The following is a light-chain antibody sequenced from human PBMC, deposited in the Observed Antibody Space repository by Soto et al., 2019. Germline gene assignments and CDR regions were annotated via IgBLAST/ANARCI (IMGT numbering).Light chain of an antibody. Sequence: DIQMTQSPSTLSASVGDRVTITCRASQSISSWLAWYQQKPGKAPKFLIYDASSLESGVPSRFSGSGSGTEYTLTISSLQPDDFATYYCQQYNSYSEYTFGQGTKVDIK. CDR1: QSISSW. CDR2: DAS. CDR3: QQYNSYSEYT. V-gene: IGKV1-5*01. J-gene: IGKJ2*01.